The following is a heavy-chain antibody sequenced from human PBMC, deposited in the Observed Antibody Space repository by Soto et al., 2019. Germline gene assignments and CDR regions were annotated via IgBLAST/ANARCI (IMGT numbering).Heavy chain of an antibody. J-gene: IGHJ6*02. CDR2: IHHRGST. Sequence: SETTCLSWAFYGRSIGGYYCRWIRQPPGRGLEXIGAIHHRGSTNYNPSLQDRVTISVDTSKKQFSLKLSSLTAADTAVYYGARALRSQYTSSSQYYYGMDVWGQGTTVT. V-gene: IGHV4-34*01. CDR1: GRSIGGYY. CDR3: ARALRSQYTSSSQYYYGMDV. D-gene: IGHD6-6*01.